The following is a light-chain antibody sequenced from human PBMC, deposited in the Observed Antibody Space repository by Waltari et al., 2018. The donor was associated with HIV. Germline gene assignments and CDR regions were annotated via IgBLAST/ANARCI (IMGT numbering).Light chain of an antibody. Sequence: DIVMTQSPTSLPVTPGEPASISCRSSQSLLHRNGYCYLDWGLQKPGQSPQLLVYLGSNRGSGVPYRFRGSGASTGFTLKIRRGEAGDGCTYYRIQGLQTPNTLGQGTRLEIK. J-gene: IGKJ5*01. CDR3: IQGLQTPNT. V-gene: IGKV2-28*01. CDR2: LGS. CDR1: QSLLHRNGYCY.